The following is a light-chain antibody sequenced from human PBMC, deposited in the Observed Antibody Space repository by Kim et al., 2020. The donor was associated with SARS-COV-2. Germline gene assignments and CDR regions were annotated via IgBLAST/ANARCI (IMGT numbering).Light chain of an antibody. J-gene: IGLJ3*02. CDR2: DVS. CDR3: SSYTSSSTL. CDR1: SSDVGGYNY. Sequence: QSALTHPASVSGSPGQSITISCTGTSSDVGGYNYVSWYQQHPGKAPKLMIYDVSNRPSGVSNRFSGSKSGNTASLTISGLQAEDEADYYCSSYTSSSTLFGVGTQLTVL. V-gene: IGLV2-14*03.